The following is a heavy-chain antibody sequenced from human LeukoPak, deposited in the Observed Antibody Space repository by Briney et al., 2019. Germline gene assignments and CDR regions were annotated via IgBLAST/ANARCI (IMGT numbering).Heavy chain of an antibody. J-gene: IGHJ6*02. CDR3: AKANHYFHWYAMDV. V-gene: IGHV3-23*01. Sequence: PGGSLRLSCAASGFAFGTYAMTWVRQAPGKGLEWVSSFSGSGDTTSYYADSVKGRFTISRDNFKNTLYLQMSSLRADDTAVYYCAKANHYFHWYAMDVWGPGTAVTVSS. CDR2: FSGSGDTTS. D-gene: IGHD1-14*01. CDR1: GFAFGTYA.